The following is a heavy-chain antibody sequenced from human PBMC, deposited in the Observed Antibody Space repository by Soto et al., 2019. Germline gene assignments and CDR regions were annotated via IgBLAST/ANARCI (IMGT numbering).Heavy chain of an antibody. D-gene: IGHD4-17*01. J-gene: IGHJ6*02. V-gene: IGHV5-51*01. CDR3: ARYPTLTDYFFHGMDV. Sequence: GEPLKISCKGSGYTFTNYWIVWVRQIPGKGLEWMGIIYPGDSDTRYSPSFQGQVTISADRSISTAYLQWSSLKASDTGMYYCARYPTLTDYFFHGMDVWGQGPTVTVSS. CDR2: IYPGDSDT. CDR1: GYTFTNYW.